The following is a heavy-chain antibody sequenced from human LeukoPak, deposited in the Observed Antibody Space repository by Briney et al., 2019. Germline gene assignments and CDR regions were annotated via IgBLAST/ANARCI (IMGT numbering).Heavy chain of an antibody. CDR3: VRDLDWGAFDV. CDR1: EFHFSTHG. J-gene: IGHJ3*01. D-gene: IGHD3/OR15-3a*01. CDR2: VSPSGDIT. Sequence: GGSLRLSWAASEFHFSTHGMNWVRQAPGKGLEWVSGVSPSGDITYYADSVMGRFTISRDNRKSTVSLQMNSLRAEDTALYYCVRDLDWGAFDVWGQGTMVTVSS. V-gene: IGHV3-23*01.